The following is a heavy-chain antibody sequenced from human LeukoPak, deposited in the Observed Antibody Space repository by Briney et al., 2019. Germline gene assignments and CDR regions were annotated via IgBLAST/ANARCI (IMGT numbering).Heavy chain of an antibody. J-gene: IGHJ3*02. CDR3: ARAAAAADDAFDI. CDR1: GFTFSSYG. D-gene: IGHD6-13*01. Sequence: GGSLRLSCAASGFTFSSYGMHWVRQAPGKGLEWVAVISYDGSNKYYADSVKGRFTISRDNSKNTLYLQMNSLRAEDTAVYYCARAAAAADDAFDIWGQGTMVTVSS. CDR2: ISYDGSNK. V-gene: IGHV3-30*03.